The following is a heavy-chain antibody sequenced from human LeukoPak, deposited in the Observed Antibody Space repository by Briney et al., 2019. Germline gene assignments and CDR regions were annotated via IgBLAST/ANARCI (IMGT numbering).Heavy chain of an antibody. CDR3: ARALSHCLDY. D-gene: IGHD3-16*01. CDR2: IKHDGSEK. Sequence: GGSLRLSCAASGFTFSNAWMSWVRQAPGKGLEWVANIKHDGSEKYYVDSVKGRFSISRDNAKKSLYLQMNSLRAEDTAVYYCARALSHCLDYWGQGTLVTVSS. J-gene: IGHJ4*02. V-gene: IGHV3-7*01. CDR1: GFTFSNAW.